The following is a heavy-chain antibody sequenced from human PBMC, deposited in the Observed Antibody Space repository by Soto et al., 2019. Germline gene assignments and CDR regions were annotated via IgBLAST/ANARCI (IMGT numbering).Heavy chain of an antibody. CDR1: GGSIRSSGYY. V-gene: IGHV4-39*01. J-gene: IGHJ4*02. Sequence: SETLSLTCTVSGGSIRSSGYYWGWIRRPPGMGPEWIGSIFHSGSTLYTPSLNGRVTISVDTSKNQFSLKMTSVTAADTAVYYCARHATYCSSNSCYEFDFWGQGSLVTVSS. D-gene: IGHD2-2*01. CDR3: ARHATYCSSNSCYEFDF. CDR2: IFHSGST.